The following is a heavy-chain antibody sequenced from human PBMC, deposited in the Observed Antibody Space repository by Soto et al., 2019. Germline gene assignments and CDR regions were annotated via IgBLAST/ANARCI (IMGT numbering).Heavy chain of an antibody. J-gene: IGHJ6*02. CDR1: GFTFSSYA. CDR3: ARDLGVYDFWSGYYRALGGGMDV. Sequence: QVQLVESGGGVVQPGRSLRLSCAASGFTFSSYAMHWVRQAPGKGLEWVAVISYDGSNKYYADSVKGRFTISRDNSKNTLYLQMNGLRAEDTAVYYCARDLGVYDFWSGYYRALGGGMDVWGQGTTVTVSS. CDR2: ISYDGSNK. V-gene: IGHV3-30-3*01. D-gene: IGHD3-3*01.